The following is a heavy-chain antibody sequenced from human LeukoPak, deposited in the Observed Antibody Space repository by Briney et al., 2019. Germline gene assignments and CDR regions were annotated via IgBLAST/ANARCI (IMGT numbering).Heavy chain of an antibody. V-gene: IGHV3-23*01. Sequence: GGSLRLSCAASGLTFSNYAMSWVRKAQGKGLEWFSAISGSGGSTYYADSVKGRFTISRDNSKNTLYLQMNSLRAEDTAVYYRAKNYYGSGSYYKGFDYWGQGTLVTVSS. J-gene: IGHJ4*02. CDR1: GLTFSNYA. CDR2: ISGSGGST. CDR3: AKNYYGSGSYYKGFDY. D-gene: IGHD3-10*01.